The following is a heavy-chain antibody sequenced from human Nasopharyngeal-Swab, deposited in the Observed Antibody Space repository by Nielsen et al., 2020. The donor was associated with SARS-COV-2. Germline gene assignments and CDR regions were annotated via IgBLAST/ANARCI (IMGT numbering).Heavy chain of an antibody. CDR3: ARVGLGYNWNYFDPHYYYGMDV. D-gene: IGHD1-7*01. J-gene: IGHJ6*02. CDR2: IPPDGSEK. Sequence: GGSLRLSCAASGFTFSSYWMSWVRPAPGTWLAWVATIPPDGSEKYYVDSVTGRFTISRDNAKNSLYLQMNSLRAEDTAVYYCARVGLGYNWNYFDPHYYYGMDVWGQGTTVTVSS. CDR1: GFTFSSYW. V-gene: IGHV3-7*03.